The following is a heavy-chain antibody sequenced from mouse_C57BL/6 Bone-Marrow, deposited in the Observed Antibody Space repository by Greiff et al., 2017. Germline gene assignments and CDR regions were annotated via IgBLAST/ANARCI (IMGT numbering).Heavy chain of an antibody. CDR3: AREGKSTMVTPWYVDV. D-gene: IGHD2-2*01. J-gene: IGHJ1*03. CDR2: INPNNGGT. V-gene: IGHV1-26*01. CDR1: GYTFTDYY. Sequence: EVQLQQSGPELVQPGASVKISCKASGYTFTDYYMNWVKQSHGKSLEWIGDINPNNGGTSYNQKFKGKATLTVDKSSSTAYMELRSLTSEDSAVYYCAREGKSTMVTPWYVDVWGTGTTVTVSS.